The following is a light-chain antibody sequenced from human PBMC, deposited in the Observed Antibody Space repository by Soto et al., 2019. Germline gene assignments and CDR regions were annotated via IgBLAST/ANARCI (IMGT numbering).Light chain of an antibody. CDR3: QQYGNSPIT. CDR2: DAS. Sequence: EIVLPQSPASLPLSPGERTSRSCRASQGVSTYLAWYQHRPGQAPRLLICDASTRATDIPDRFSGSGSGTDFTLPISRLEPEDFAVYFCQQYGNSPITFGQGTRLEIK. J-gene: IGKJ5*01. CDR1: QGVSTY. V-gene: IGKV3-20*01.